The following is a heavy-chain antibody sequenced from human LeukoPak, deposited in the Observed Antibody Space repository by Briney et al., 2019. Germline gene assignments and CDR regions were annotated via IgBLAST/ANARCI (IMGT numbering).Heavy chain of an antibody. D-gene: IGHD3-22*01. CDR2: IYPGDSDT. CDR3: ARRKDYDSSGYVGFHLREPYYFDY. J-gene: IGHJ4*02. CDR1: GYSFTSYW. Sequence: GESLKISCKGSGYSFTSYWIGWVRQMPGKGLEWMGIIYPGDSDTRYSPSFQGQVTISADKSISTAYLQWSSLKASDTAMYYCARRKDYDSSGYVGFHLREPYYFDYWGQGTLVTVSS. V-gene: IGHV5-51*01.